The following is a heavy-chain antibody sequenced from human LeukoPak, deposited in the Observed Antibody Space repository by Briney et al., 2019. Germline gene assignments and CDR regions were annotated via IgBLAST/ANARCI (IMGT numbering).Heavy chain of an antibody. CDR1: GDSISRSY. D-gene: IGHD2-2*01. Sequence: PSETLSLTCTVSGDSISRSYWAWIRQPPGKGLEWIGFIYNSGNTYYNPSLKSRVSISVDTSKNLFSLKLPSVTTADTAVYYCARGRGSNYALYYFDYWGQGTLVTVFS. CDR2: IYNSGNT. V-gene: IGHV4-59*01. J-gene: IGHJ4*02. CDR3: ARGRGSNYALYYFDY.